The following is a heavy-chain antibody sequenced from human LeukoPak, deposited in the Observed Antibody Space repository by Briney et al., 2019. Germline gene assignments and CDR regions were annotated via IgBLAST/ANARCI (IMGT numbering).Heavy chain of an antibody. CDR1: GFTFSNAW. Sequence: GGSLRLSCAASGFTFSNAWMSWVRQAPGKGLEWVGRNKSKTDGGTTDYAAPVKGRFTISRDDSKNTLYLQMNSLKTEDTAVYYCTTEIKGDYYDSSGYIIIANDYWGQGTLVTVSS. D-gene: IGHD3-22*01. J-gene: IGHJ4*02. CDR3: TTEIKGDYYDSSGYIIIANDY. CDR2: NKSKTDGGTT. V-gene: IGHV3-15*01.